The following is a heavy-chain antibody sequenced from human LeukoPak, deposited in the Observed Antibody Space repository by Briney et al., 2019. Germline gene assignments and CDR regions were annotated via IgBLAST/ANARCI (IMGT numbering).Heavy chain of an antibody. CDR3: ARSPSRYNWNFDY. V-gene: IGHV4-38-2*01. J-gene: IGHJ4*02. CDR2: IYQSGNS. D-gene: IGHD1-20*01. Sequence: SETLSLTCAVSGYSLSSGYYWGWIRQPAGKGLEWIGSIYQSGNSYQKSSLKSRLTLSVDTSKNHFSLKVRSVTAADTAVYYCARSPSRYNWNFDYWGQGILVIVSS. CDR1: GYSLSSGYY.